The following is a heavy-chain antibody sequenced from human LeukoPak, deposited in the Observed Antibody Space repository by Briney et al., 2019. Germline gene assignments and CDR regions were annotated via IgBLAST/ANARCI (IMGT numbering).Heavy chain of an antibody. D-gene: IGHD3-22*01. Sequence: PSETLSLTCTVSGGSIRSSSYNWGWIRQPPGKGLEWIGSIHYTGTTFYNPSLKSRVTISVDTSKNQFSLKLSSVTAADTAVYYCAREGSDSSGYSSLDYWGQGTLVTVSS. V-gene: IGHV4-39*07. J-gene: IGHJ4*02. CDR3: AREGSDSSGYSSLDY. CDR2: IHYTGTT. CDR1: GGSIRSSSYN.